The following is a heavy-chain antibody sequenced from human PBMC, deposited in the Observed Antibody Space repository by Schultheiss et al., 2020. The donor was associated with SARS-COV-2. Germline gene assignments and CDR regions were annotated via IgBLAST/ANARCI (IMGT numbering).Heavy chain of an antibody. CDR2: IYYSGST. Sequence: SETLSLTCTVSGGSISSYYWSWIRQPPGKGLEWIGYIYYSGSTNYNPSLKSRVTISVDTSKNQFSLKLSSVTAADTAVYYCARNMVRVQPFDYWGQGTLGTVSS. J-gene: IGHJ4*02. CDR3: ARNMVRVQPFDY. V-gene: IGHV4-59*08. D-gene: IGHD3-10*01. CDR1: GGSISSYY.